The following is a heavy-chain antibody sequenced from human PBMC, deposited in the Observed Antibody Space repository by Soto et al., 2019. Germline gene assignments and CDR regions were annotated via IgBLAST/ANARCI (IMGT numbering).Heavy chain of an antibody. J-gene: IGHJ4*02. Sequence: QVQLVQSGAEVKKPGASVKVSCKASGYTFTSYYMNWVRQAPGQGLEWMGIINPSGGSTSYAQKFQGRVTMTRDTSTSTVYMELSSLRSEDTAVYYCARAEWLRLGFDYWGQGTLVTVSS. CDR1: GYTFTSYY. V-gene: IGHV1-46*03. CDR2: INPSGGST. D-gene: IGHD5-12*01. CDR3: ARAEWLRLGFDY.